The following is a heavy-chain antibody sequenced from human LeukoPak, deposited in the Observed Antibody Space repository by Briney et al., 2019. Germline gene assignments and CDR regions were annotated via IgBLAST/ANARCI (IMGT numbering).Heavy chain of an antibody. CDR3: ASTYCSSTSCYMGRAEYFQH. CDR2: IYYSGST. J-gene: IGHJ1*01. CDR1: GGSISSGGYY. D-gene: IGHD2-2*02. V-gene: IGHV4-31*03. Sequence: SQTLSLTCTVSGGSISSGGYYWSWIRQHPGKGLEWIGYIYYSGSTYYNPSLKSRVTISVDTSKNQFSLRLSSVTAADTAVYYCASTYCSSTSCYMGRAEYFQHWGQGTLVTVSS.